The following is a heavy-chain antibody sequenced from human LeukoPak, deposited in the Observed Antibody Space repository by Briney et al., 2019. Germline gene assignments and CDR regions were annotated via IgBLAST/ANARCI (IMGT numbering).Heavy chain of an antibody. CDR1: GGSFSGYY. Sequence: SETLPLTCAVYGGSFSGYYWSWIRQPPGKGLEWIGEINHSGSTNYNPSLKSRVTISVDTSKNQFSLKLSSVTAADTAVYYCARANLYYDSSGYFDYWGQGTLVTVSS. CDR3: ARANLYYDSSGYFDY. J-gene: IGHJ4*02. CDR2: INHSGST. D-gene: IGHD3-22*01. V-gene: IGHV4-34*01.